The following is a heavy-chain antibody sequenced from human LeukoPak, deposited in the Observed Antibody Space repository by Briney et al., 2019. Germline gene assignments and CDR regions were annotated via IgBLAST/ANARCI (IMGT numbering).Heavy chain of an antibody. CDR3: ARDDSSGWYYWFDP. Sequence: GASVKVSCKASGYTFTGYYMHWVRQAPGQRLEWMGWINAGNGNTKYSQKFQGRVTITRDTSASTAYMELSSLRSEDTAVYYCARDDSSGWYYWFDPWGQGTLVTVSS. CDR1: GYTFTGYY. D-gene: IGHD6-19*01. V-gene: IGHV1-3*01. J-gene: IGHJ5*02. CDR2: INAGNGNT.